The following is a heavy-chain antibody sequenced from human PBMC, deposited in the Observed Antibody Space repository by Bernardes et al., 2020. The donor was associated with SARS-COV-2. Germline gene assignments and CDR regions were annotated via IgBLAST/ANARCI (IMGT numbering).Heavy chain of an antibody. CDR3: ARAPMIVVVTHFDY. V-gene: IGHV4-31*03. CDR2: IYYSGST. J-gene: IGHJ4*02. Sequence: SEPLSLTCTVSGGSISSGGYYWSWIRQHPGKGLEWIGYIYYSGSTYYNPSLKSRVTISVDTSKNQFSLKLSSVTAADTAVYYCARAPMIVVVTHFDYWGQGTLVTVSS. D-gene: IGHD3-22*01. CDR1: GGSISSGGYY.